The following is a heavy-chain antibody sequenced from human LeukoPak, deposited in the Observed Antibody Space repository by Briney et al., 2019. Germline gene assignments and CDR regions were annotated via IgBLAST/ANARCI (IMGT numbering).Heavy chain of an antibody. J-gene: IGHJ6*03. CDR3: ARSGSVVRPNAPALAEGPYYHYCRHV. CDR1: GGTFSSYA. CDR2: IIPIFGTA. D-gene: IGHD3-10*01. V-gene: IGHV1-69*05. Sequence: SEKVSCKASGGTFSSYAISWVRQAPGQGLEWMGGIIPIFGTANYAQKFQGRVTITTDESTSTAYMELGSLGSEDWAVYYCARSGSVVRPNAPALAEGPYYHYCRHVWGKGTTVTVSS.